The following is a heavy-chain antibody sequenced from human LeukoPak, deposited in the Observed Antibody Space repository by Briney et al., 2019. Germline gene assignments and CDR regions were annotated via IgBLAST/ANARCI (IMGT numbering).Heavy chain of an antibody. J-gene: IGHJ4*02. V-gene: IGHV3-7*01. CDR2: IKGDGSEK. CDR3: ARKNGLDY. CDR1: GFTFSDYW. D-gene: IGHD2-8*01. Sequence: GGSLRLSCAASGFTFSDYWMTWVRQAPGKGLEWVANIKGDGSEKYYVDSVKGRFTISRDNAKNSLYLQMNSLRAEDTAVYYCARKNGLDYWGQGTLVTVSS.